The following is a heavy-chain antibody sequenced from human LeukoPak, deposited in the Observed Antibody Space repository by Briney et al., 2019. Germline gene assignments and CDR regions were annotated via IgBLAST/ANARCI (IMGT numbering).Heavy chain of an antibody. CDR1: GYTFTSYD. J-gene: IGHJ4*02. CDR3: ANLLTGEQDY. V-gene: IGHV1-8*01. D-gene: IGHD7-27*01. CDR2: MNPNSGNT. Sequence: ASVKVSCKASGYTFTSYDINWVRQATGQGLEWMGWMNPNSGNTGYAQKVQGRVTMTRNTSISTAYMELSSLRSEDTAVYYCANLLTGEQDYWGQGTLVTVSS.